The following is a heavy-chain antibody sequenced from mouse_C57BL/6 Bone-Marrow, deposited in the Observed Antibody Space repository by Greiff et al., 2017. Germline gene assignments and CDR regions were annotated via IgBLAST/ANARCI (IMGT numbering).Heavy chain of an antibody. CDR1: GYTFTSYW. D-gene: IGHD2-3*01. V-gene: IGHV1-50*01. CDR2: IDPSDSYT. Sequence: VQLQQPGAELVKPGASVKLSCKASGYTFTSYWMQWVKQRPGQGLEWIGEIDPSDSYTNYNQKFKGKATLTVDTSSSTAYMQLSSLTSEDSAVYYGASDGYFAWFAYWGQGTLVTVSA. J-gene: IGHJ3*01. CDR3: ASDGYFAWFAY.